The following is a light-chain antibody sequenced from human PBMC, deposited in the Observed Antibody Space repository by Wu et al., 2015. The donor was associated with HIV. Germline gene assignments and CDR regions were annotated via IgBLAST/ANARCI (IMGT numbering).Light chain of an antibody. CDR3: QQRSNWPWT. CDR1: QSLSGNY. CDR2: DAS. V-gene: IGKV3-11*01. J-gene: IGKJ1*01. Sequence: EIVLTQSPGTLSLSPGDRATLSCRASQSLSGNYLAWYQQKPGQAPRLLIYDASNRATGIPARFSGSGSGTDFTLTISSLEPEDFAVYYCQQRSNWPWTFGQGTKVEIK.